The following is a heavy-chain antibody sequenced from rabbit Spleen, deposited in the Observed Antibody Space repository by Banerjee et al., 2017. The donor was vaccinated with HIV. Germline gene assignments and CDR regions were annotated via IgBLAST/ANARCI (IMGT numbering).Heavy chain of an antibody. CDR2: IGASSGGSI. Sequence: QSLEEYGGDLVKPGASLTLTCKVSGFSFSSGYYMCWVRQAPGKGPEWIACIGASSGGSIYYASWAKGRFSISKSSSTTVTLQMTSLTAADTATYFCARDLTNVIGWNFGLWGPGTLVTVS. D-gene: IGHD1-1*01. CDR3: ARDLTNVIGWNFGL. CDR1: GFSFSSGYY. J-gene: IGHJ4*01. V-gene: IGHV1S40*01.